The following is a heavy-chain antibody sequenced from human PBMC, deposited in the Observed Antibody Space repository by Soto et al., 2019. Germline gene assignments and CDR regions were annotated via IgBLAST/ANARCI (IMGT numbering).Heavy chain of an antibody. CDR2: INHSGST. Sequence: YWSWIRQPPGKGLEWIGEINHSGSTNYNPSLKSRVTISVDTSKNQFSLKLSSVTAADTAVYYCARMRVPGGYWGQGTLVTVSS. D-gene: IGHD1-1*01. J-gene: IGHJ4*02. CDR3: ARMRVPGGY. CDR1: Y. V-gene: IGHV4-34*01.